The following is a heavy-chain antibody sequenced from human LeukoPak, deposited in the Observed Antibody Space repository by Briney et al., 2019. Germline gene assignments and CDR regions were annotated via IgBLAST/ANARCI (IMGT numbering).Heavy chain of an antibody. D-gene: IGHD2-15*01. Sequence: SETLSLTCTVSSDSISNSAYHWGWIRQPPGKGLEWIGEINHSGSTNYNPSLKSRVTISVDTSKNQFSLKLSSVTAADTAVYYCARGSAYTNYCSGGSCYFPFDYWGQGTLVTVS. J-gene: IGHJ4*02. CDR3: ARGSAYTNYCSGGSCYFPFDY. CDR2: INHSGST. V-gene: IGHV4-39*07. CDR1: SDSISNSAYH.